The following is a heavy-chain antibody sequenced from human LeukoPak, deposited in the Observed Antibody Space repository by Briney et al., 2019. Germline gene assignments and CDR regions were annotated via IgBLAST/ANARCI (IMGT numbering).Heavy chain of an antibody. Sequence: SQTLSLTCTVSGGSISSGGYYWSWIRQPPGKGLEWIGYIYYSGSTYYNPSLKRRVIILLDTSKNQFSLKLSSVTAADTAVYYCARSEAYCSGGSCYLNDAFDIWGQGTMVTVSS. CDR2: IYYSGST. CDR3: ARSEAYCSGGSCYLNDAFDI. D-gene: IGHD2-15*01. CDR1: GGSISSGGYY. J-gene: IGHJ3*02. V-gene: IGHV4-30-4*08.